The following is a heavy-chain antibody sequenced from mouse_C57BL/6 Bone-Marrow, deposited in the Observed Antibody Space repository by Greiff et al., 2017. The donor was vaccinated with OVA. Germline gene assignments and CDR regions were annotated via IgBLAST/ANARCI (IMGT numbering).Heavy chain of an antibody. D-gene: IGHD1-1*01. CDR1: GYAFTNYL. CDR3: ARGFITTVGDYFDN. Sequence: QVQLQQSGAELVRPGTSVKVSCKASGYAFTNYLIEWVKQRPGQGLEWIGVINPGSGGTNYNEKFKGKATLTADKSSSTAYMQLSSLTSEDSAVYFCARGFITTVGDYFDNWAKAPLSQSPQ. J-gene: IGHJ2*01. CDR2: INPGSGGT. V-gene: IGHV1-54*01.